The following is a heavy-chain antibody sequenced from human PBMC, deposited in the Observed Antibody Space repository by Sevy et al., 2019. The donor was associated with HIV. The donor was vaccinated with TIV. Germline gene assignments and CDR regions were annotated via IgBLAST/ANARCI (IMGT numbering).Heavy chain of an antibody. D-gene: IGHD3-3*01. CDR2: ISYDGKDT. J-gene: IGHJ6*02. CDR1: GFTLNSYA. Sequence: GGSLRLSCAASGFTLNSYAMHWVRQTPVRGLEWMAVISYDGKDTYYADSVKGRFTISRDNAKNTLYLQMNSLRAEDTAVYYCARVWDYDFWSGYYSPYYYGMDVWGQGTTVTVSS. V-gene: IGHV3-30*04. CDR3: ARVWDYDFWSGYYSPYYYGMDV.